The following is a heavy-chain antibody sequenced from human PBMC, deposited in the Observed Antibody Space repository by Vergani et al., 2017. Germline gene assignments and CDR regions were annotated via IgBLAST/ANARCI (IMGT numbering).Heavy chain of an antibody. D-gene: IGHD3-3*01. CDR1: GYTFTGYY. CDR3: AKDEKYYDFWSGFFYYYMDV. CDR2: NNPNSGGT. V-gene: IGHV1-2*02. Sequence: QVQLVQSGAEVKKPGASVKVSCKASGYTFTGYYMHWVRQAPGQGLEWMGWNNPNSGGTNYAQKFQGRVTMTRDTSISTAYMELSRLRSDDTAVYYCAKDEKYYDFWSGFFYYYMDVWGKGTTVTVSS. J-gene: IGHJ6*03.